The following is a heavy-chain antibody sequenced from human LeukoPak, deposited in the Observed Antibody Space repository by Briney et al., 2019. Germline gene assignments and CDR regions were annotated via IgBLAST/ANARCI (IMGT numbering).Heavy chain of an antibody. V-gene: IGHV1-69*05. Sequence: ASVKVSCKASGDIFSRYAVSWVRQAPGQGLEWMGGIIPIFGTAKFAQNFQGRVTITTDESTSTAYMELSSLRSEDTAVYYCAREVRAGLFDYWGQGTLVTVSS. CDR3: AREVRAGLFDY. J-gene: IGHJ4*02. D-gene: IGHD3/OR15-3a*01. CDR1: GDIFSRYA. CDR2: IIPIFGTA.